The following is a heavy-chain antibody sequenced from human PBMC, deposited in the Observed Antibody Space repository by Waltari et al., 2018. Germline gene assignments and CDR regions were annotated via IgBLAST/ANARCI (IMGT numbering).Heavy chain of an antibody. J-gene: IGHJ6*02. CDR3: ARDLGMATIGSMDV. D-gene: IGHD5-12*01. CDR2: IYYTGST. CDR1: GGSIINYY. Sequence: QVQLQESGPGLVKPSETLSLTCTVSGGSIINYYYHWIRQPPGKGLEWIGYIYYTGSTNYNPSLKSRVTISIDTSKNQFSLKLSSVTAADTAVYYCARDLGMATIGSMDVWGRGTTVTVSS. V-gene: IGHV4-59*01.